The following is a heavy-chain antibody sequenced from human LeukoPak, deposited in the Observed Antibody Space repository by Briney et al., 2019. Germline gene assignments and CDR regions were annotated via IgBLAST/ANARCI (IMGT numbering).Heavy chain of an antibody. CDR3: AKVGLNSSSWYGSLFDY. D-gene: IGHD6-13*01. V-gene: IGHV3-23*01. CDR2: ISGSGGST. CDR1: GFTFSSYA. Sequence: PGGSLRLSCAASGFTFSSYAMSWVRQAPGKWLEWVSAISGSGGSTYYADSVKGRFTISRDNSKNTLYLQMNSLRAEDTAVYYCAKVGLNSSSWYGSLFDYWGQGTLVTVSS. J-gene: IGHJ4*02.